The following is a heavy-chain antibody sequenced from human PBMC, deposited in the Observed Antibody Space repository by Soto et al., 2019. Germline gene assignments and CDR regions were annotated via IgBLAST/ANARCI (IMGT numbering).Heavy chain of an antibody. CDR2: ISGDNGKT. CDR3: ASGFIVRGIISVDY. Sequence: VQLVQSGDEVKKPGASVKVSCKTSGYSFMTYGINWVRQAPGQGLEWMGSISGDNGKTKYAQKGRYRVTRTIDTSTGTANMELRSLRSDDTAVYYCASGFIVRGIISVDYWGQGTRVTVSS. J-gene: IGHJ4*02. V-gene: IGHV1-18*01. CDR1: GYSFMTYG. D-gene: IGHD3-10*01.